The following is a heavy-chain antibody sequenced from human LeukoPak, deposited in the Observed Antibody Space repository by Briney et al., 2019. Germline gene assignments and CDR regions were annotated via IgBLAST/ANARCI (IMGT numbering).Heavy chain of an antibody. CDR2: IIPTGNTNYSPT. Sequence: PSETLSLTCAVYGGSLSGHSWNWIRQSPGKGLEWIGEIIPTGNTNYSPTNYNPSLKSRLTISLDTSKNQLSLKVSIVTAADTAVYYCASLISRRGVIIESWGQGTLVTVSS. CDR3: ASLISRRGVIIES. CDR1: GGSLSGHS. V-gene: IGHV4-34*12. D-gene: IGHD3-10*01. J-gene: IGHJ4*02.